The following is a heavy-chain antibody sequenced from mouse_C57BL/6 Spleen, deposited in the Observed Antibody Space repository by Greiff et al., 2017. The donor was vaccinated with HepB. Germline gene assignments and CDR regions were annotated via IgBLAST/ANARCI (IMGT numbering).Heavy chain of an antibody. CDR3: ARQSVGSITTVGSFDY. J-gene: IGHJ2*01. CDR2: ISGGGGNT. V-gene: IGHV5-9*01. D-gene: IGHD1-1*01. Sequence: EVKLMESGGGLVKPGGSLKLSCAASGFTFSSYTMSWVRQTPEKRLEWVATISGGGGNTYYPDSVKGRFTISRDNAKNTLYLQMSSLRSEDTALYYCARQSVGSITTVGSFDYWGQGTTLTVSS. CDR1: GFTFSSYT.